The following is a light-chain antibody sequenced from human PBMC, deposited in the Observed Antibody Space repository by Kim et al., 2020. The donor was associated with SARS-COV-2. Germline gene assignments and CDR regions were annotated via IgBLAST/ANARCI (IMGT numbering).Light chain of an antibody. CDR1: QSVLYSSNNKNY. J-gene: IGKJ2*01. CDR3: QQYYSTPYT. V-gene: IGKV4-1*01. Sequence: RATINCKSSQSVLYSSNNKNYLAWYQQKPGQPPKLLIYWASTRESGVPDRFSGSGSGPDFTLTISSLQAEDVAVYYCQQYYSTPYTFGQGTKLEI. CDR2: WAS.